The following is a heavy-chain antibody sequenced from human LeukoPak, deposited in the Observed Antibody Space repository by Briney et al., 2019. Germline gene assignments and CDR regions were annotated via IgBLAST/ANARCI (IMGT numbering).Heavy chain of an antibody. D-gene: IGHD2-15*01. Sequence: GGSLRLSCEASGLTFSGYAMSWVRQAPGKGLEWVSAISGNGAMTYHTDSVGGRFTISRDNSKSTLYLQMDSLRADDTALYYCAKGIRYCSGGTCSIGPDAFDVWGQGTGVTVSS. V-gene: IGHV3-23*01. CDR3: AKGIRYCSGGTCSIGPDAFDV. J-gene: IGHJ3*01. CDR1: GLTFSGYA. CDR2: ISGNGAMT.